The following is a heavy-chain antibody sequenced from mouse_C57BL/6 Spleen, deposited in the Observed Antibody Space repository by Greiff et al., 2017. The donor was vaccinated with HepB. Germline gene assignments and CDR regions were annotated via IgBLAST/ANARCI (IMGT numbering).Heavy chain of an antibody. Sequence: QVQLQQPGAELVKPGASVKMSCKASGYTFTSYWITWVKQRPGQGLEWIGDIYPGSGSTNYNEKFKSKATLTVDTSSSTAYMQLSSLTSEDSAVYYCALSYYYGSSPFAYWGQGTLVTVSA. J-gene: IGHJ3*01. CDR2: IYPGSGST. D-gene: IGHD1-1*01. CDR3: ALSYYYGSSPFAY. CDR1: GYTFTSYW. V-gene: IGHV1-55*01.